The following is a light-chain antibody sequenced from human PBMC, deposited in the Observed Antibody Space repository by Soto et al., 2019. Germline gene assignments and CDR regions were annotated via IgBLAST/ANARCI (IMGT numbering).Light chain of an antibody. CDR2: EVN. J-gene: IGLJ2*01. CDR1: SSDIGGYNY. V-gene: IGLV2-14*01. CDR3: SSYTSSSTVV. Sequence: QSALTQPASVSGSPGQSITISCTGTSSDIGGYNYVSWYQQHPGKAPKPMIYEVNDRPSGVSNRFSGSKSGNTASLTISGLQAEDEADYYCSSYTSSSTVVFGGGTKLTVL.